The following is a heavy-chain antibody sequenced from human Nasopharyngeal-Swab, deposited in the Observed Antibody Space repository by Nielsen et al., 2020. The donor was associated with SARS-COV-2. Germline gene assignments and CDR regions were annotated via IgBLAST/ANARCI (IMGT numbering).Heavy chain of an antibody. V-gene: IGHV3-21*01. Sequence: GESLKISCAASGFTFSDYSMNWVRQTPGKGLAWVSSITSSSRYIYYADSVKGRFTISRDNAKNSLYLQMNSLRAEDTAVYYCARGVPIPPIVVVPAARGDYYYYGMDVWGQGTTVTVSS. D-gene: IGHD2-2*01. CDR2: ITSSSRYI. CDR3: ARGVPIPPIVVVPAARGDYYYYGMDV. J-gene: IGHJ6*02. CDR1: GFTFSDYS.